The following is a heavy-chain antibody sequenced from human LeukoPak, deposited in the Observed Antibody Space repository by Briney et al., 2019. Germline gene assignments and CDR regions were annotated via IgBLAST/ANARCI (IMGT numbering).Heavy chain of an antibody. CDR1: GFTVSSNY. CDR3: ARGARGPYYYDSYFDY. Sequence: TGGSLRLSCAASGFTVSSNYMSWVRQAPGKGLEWVSVIYSGGSTYYADSVKGRFTISRDNSKNTLYLQMNSLRAEDTAVYYCARGARGPYYYDSYFDYWGQGTLVTVSS. D-gene: IGHD3-22*01. J-gene: IGHJ4*02. CDR2: IYSGGST. V-gene: IGHV3-53*01.